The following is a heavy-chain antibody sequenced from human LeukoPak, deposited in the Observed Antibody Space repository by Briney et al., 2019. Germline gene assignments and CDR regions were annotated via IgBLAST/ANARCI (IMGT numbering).Heavy chain of an antibody. Sequence: GESLRLSCAASGFTFISCWMDWVRQAPGKGLVWVSRINTDGSTTNYADSVKGRFTISRDNAKNTRYLQMNGLRAEDAAVYYCARDRGGSSFDYWGQGTLVTVSS. D-gene: IGHD3-16*01. CDR3: ARDRGGSSFDY. CDR2: INTDGSTT. CDR1: GFTFISCW. V-gene: IGHV3-74*01. J-gene: IGHJ4*02.